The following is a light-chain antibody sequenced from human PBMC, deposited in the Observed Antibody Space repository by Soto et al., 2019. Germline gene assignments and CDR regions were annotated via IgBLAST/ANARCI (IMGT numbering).Light chain of an antibody. CDR2: DVS. Sequence: QSALTQPASVSGSPGQSITISCIGTSSDVGGYNYVSWYQQHPGKAPKFMIYDVSNRPSGISDRFSGSTSGNTASLTISGLQAEDEADYYCCSYVGATTYVFGTGTKVTVL. V-gene: IGLV2-14*03. J-gene: IGLJ1*01. CDR3: CSYVGATTYV. CDR1: SSDVGGYNY.